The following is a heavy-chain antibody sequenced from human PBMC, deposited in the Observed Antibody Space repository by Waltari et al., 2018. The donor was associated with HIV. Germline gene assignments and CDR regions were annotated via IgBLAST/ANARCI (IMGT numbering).Heavy chain of an antibody. CDR3: AKVEYSSSSGEN. D-gene: IGHD6-6*01. V-gene: IGHV3-23*01. CDR1: GFTFRSYA. J-gene: IGHJ4*02. CDR2: ISGSDGST. Sequence: EVQLLESGGGLVQPGGSLRLSCAASGFTFRSYAMSWVRQAPGKGLEWVSAISGSDGSTYYADSVKGRFTISRDNSKNTLYLQMNSLRAEDTAVYYCAKVEYSSSSGENWGQGTLVTVSS.